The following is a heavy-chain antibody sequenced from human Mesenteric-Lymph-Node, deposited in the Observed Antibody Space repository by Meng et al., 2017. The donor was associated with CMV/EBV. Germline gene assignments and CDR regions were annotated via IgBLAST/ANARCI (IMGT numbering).Heavy chain of an antibody. CDR1: GFTFSSYA. D-gene: IGHD3-3*01. V-gene: IGHV3-13*01. J-gene: IGHJ4*02. CDR2: IASAGDT. CDR3: ARSQKFGVVTEFDY. Sequence: GESLKISCAASGFTFSSYAMHWVRQAPGKGLEWVSSIASAGDTYYPGSVKGRFTISREDAKNSLYLQMNSLRAGDTAVYYCARSQKFGVVTEFDYWGQGTLVTVSS.